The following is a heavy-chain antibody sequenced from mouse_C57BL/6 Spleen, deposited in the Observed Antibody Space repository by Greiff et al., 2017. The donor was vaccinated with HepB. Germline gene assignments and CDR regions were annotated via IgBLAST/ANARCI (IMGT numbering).Heavy chain of an antibody. Sequence: VQLQQPGAELVKPGASVKLSCKASGYTFTSYWMQWVKQRPGQGLEWIGEIDPSDSYTNYNQKFKGKATLTVDTSSSTAYMQLSSLTSEDSAVYYCARGDGYYPFWGQGTTLTVSS. CDR2: IDPSDSYT. CDR1: GYTFTSYW. J-gene: IGHJ2*01. D-gene: IGHD2-3*01. CDR3: ARGDGYYPF. V-gene: IGHV1-50*01.